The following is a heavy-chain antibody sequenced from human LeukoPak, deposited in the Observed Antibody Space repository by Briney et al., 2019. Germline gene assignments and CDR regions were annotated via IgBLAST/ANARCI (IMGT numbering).Heavy chain of an antibody. J-gene: IGHJ6*03. V-gene: IGHV1-24*01. D-gene: IGHD4/OR15-4a*01. CDR1: GYTLTELP. CDR2: FDPEDGET. CDR3: ATAKSLRYYYMDV. Sequence: ASVKVSCKVSGYTLTELPMHWVRQAPGKGLEWMGGFDPEDGETIYAQKFQGRVTMTEDTSTDTAYMELSSLRSEDTAVYYCATAKSLRYYYMDVWGKGTTVTVSS.